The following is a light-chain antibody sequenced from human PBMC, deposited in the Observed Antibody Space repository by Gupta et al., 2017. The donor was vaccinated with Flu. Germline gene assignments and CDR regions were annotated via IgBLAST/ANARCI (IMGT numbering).Light chain of an antibody. Sequence: AIQLTQSPSSLSASVGDRVTITCRASQGISSDLAWSQQKPGKAPKLLIYDASTLESGVPSRFSGIGSGTNFTLTISGLQPEDFAIYSCQQANSSPLTFGQGTRLDIK. CDR1: QGISSD. J-gene: IGKJ5*01. CDR2: DAS. CDR3: QQANSSPLT. V-gene: IGKV1-13*02.